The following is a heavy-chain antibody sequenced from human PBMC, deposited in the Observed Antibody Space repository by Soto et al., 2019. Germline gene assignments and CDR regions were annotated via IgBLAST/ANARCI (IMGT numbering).Heavy chain of an antibody. Sequence: PGGSLRLSCSASVFTFSIYGMNCFRQGPGKGLEYVSFIRRNGGSKYYADSVKGRCTISRDNSKNTLDLQMSSLRVYDTAVSYCVKEPRQWLQNFDYWGQGT. CDR3: VKEPRQWLQNFDY. CDR1: VFTFSIYG. V-gene: IGHV3-64D*06. CDR2: IRRNGGSK. J-gene: IGHJ4*02. D-gene: IGHD6-19*01.